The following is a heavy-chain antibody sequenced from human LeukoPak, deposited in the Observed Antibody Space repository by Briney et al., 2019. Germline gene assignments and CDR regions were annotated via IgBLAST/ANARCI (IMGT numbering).Heavy chain of an antibody. J-gene: IGHJ5*02. CDR2: IYYSGST. D-gene: IGHD1-14*01. CDR1: GGSISSSSYY. V-gene: IGHV4-39*07. CDR3: ARAYHPIGRDRWFDP. Sequence: PSETLSLTCTVSGGSISSSSYYWGWIRQPPGKGLEWIGSIYYSGSTYYNPSLKSRVTISVDTSKNQFSLKLSSVTAADTAVYYCARAYHPIGRDRWFDPWGQGTLVTVSS.